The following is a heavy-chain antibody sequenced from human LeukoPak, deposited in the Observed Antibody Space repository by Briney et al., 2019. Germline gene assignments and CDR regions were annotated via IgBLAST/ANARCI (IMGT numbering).Heavy chain of an antibody. Sequence: GASVKVSCKASGYNFIGNYVHWVRQAPGQGLEWIGWINPNSGTTAYAQNFQGRVTLTRDTSISTAFLELRRLTSDDTAVYSCVRGDFGSGSRFDSWGQGTLVTVSS. CDR3: VRGDFGSGSRFDS. CDR1: GYNFIGNY. CDR2: INPNSGTT. D-gene: IGHD3-10*01. V-gene: IGHV1-2*02. J-gene: IGHJ4*02.